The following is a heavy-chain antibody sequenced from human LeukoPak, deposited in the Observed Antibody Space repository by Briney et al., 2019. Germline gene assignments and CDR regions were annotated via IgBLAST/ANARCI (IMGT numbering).Heavy chain of an antibody. Sequence: SETLSLTCTVSGGSISSYYWSWIRQPPGKGLEWIGYIYYSGSTNYNPSLKSRVTISVDTSKNQFSLKLSSVTAADTAVYYCARGRGDYSWFDPWGQGTLVTVSS. D-gene: IGHD4-17*01. V-gene: IGHV4-59*01. CDR1: GGSISSYY. CDR2: IYYSGST. J-gene: IGHJ5*02. CDR3: ARGRGDYSWFDP.